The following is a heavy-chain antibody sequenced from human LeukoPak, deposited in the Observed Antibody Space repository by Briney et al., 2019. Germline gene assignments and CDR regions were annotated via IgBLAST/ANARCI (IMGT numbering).Heavy chain of an antibody. J-gene: IGHJ3*02. Sequence: SETLSLTCTVSGGSIGSYYWSWIRQPPGKGLEWIGYIYYSRSTNYNPSLKSRVTISVDTSKNQFSLKLSSVTAADTAVYYCARHADIAVAGALEADDAFDIWGQGTMVTVSS. CDR3: ARHADIAVAGALEADDAFDI. CDR1: GGSIGSYY. V-gene: IGHV4-59*08. D-gene: IGHD6-19*01. CDR2: IYYSRST.